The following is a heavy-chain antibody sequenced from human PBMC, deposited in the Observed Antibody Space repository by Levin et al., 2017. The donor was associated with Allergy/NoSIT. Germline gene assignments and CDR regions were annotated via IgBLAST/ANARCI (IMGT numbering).Heavy chain of an antibody. CDR1: GGSISSGSYY. CDR2: IYTSGST. V-gene: IGHV4-61*02. J-gene: IGHJ4*02. CDR3: ARDTGYSSGWLL. D-gene: IGHD6-19*01. Sequence: SETLSLTCTVSGGSISSGSYYWSWIRQPAGKGLEWIGRIYTSGSTNYNPSLKSRVTISVDTSKNQFSLKLSSVTAADTAVYYCARDTGYSSGWLLWGQGTLVTVSS.